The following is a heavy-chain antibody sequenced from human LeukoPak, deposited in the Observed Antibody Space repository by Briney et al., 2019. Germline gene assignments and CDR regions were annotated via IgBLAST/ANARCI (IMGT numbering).Heavy chain of an antibody. CDR2: IYTSGST. J-gene: IGHJ4*02. V-gene: IGHV4-61*02. D-gene: IGHD2-15*01. Sequence: SETLSLTCTVSGGSISSGSYYWSWIRQPAGKGLEWIGRIYTSGSTHYNPSLKSRVTISVDTSKNQFSLKLSSVTAADTAVYYCARGPTYCSSSSCLQGEWGQGTLVTVSS. CDR3: ARGPTYCSSSSCLQGE. CDR1: GGSISSGSYY.